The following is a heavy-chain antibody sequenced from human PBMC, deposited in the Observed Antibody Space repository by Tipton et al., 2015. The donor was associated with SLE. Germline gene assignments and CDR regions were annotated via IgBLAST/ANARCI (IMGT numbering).Heavy chain of an antibody. J-gene: IGHJ4*02. Sequence: TLSLTCTVSGDSVNNGPYYWTWIRQPAGKGLEWIGRISTTGSTNFNPSLKSRVTISIDKSGSQFSLSLTSVTAADTAVYYCARMPPGGWNYYFDYWGQGTPVTVSS. CDR1: GDSVNNGPYY. CDR2: ISTTGST. CDR3: ARMPPGGWNYYFDY. D-gene: IGHD1-7*01. V-gene: IGHV4-61*02.